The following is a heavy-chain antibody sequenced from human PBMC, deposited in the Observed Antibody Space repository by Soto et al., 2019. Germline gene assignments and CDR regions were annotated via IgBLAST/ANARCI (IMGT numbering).Heavy chain of an antibody. CDR2: IIPIFGTA. D-gene: IGHD3-3*01. CDR3: ARALYDFSRRDYYYYCMVV. Sequence: ASVKVSCKASGGAFSSYAISWVRQAPGQGLEWMGGIIPIFGTANYAQKFQGRVTITADESTSTAYMELSSLRSEDTAVYYCARALYDFSRRDYYYYCMVVWGQGTTVTVS. V-gene: IGHV1-69*13. J-gene: IGHJ6*02. CDR1: GGAFSSYA.